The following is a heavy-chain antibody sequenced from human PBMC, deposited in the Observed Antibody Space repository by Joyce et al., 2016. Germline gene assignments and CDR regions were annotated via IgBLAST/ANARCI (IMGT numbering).Heavy chain of an antibody. Sequence: QVQLQESGPGLVKPSQTLTLTCTVSGASATSGSFYWSWIRQPAGKGLEWIGRIYTTGSTNYKSSLKSRVTMGLDTSKNQVSLKLNSVTAADTAVYYCARSTGGSYLFGMDVWGQGTTVTVSS. J-gene: IGHJ6*02. D-gene: IGHD1-26*01. V-gene: IGHV4-61*02. CDR2: IYTTGST. CDR1: GASATSGSFY. CDR3: ARSTGGSYLFGMDV.